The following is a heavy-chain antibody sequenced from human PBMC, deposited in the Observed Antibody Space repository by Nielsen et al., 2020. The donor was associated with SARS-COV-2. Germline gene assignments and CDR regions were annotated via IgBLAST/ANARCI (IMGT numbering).Heavy chain of an antibody. D-gene: IGHD2-15*01. CDR1: GYSITSGGSH. CDR2: TSYDGNT. CDR3: ARGAAWFDP. V-gene: IGHV4-31*03. J-gene: IGHJ5*02. Sequence: SETLSLTCTVSGYSITSGGSHWSWIRHHPSRGLEWLGFTSYDGNTYSNPSLESRLIISVDTSENQFSLRLNSVTAADTAIYFCARGAAWFDPWGQGTRVTVSS.